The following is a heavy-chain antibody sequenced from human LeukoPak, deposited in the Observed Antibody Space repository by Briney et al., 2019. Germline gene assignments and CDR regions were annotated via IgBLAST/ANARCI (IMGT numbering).Heavy chain of an antibody. D-gene: IGHD4-11*01. Sequence: GGSLRLSCAASGFSFSSYEMNWVRQAPGKGLEWISYISASGTLTHYADSVEGRFTISRDNAKNSLYLQMNSLRGEDTAVYYCTRVEETATTAAIIRKYSYYYYYMDVWGKGNTVTVSS. CDR1: GFSFSSYE. J-gene: IGHJ6*03. V-gene: IGHV3-48*03. CDR2: ISASGTLT. CDR3: TRVEETATTAAIIRKYSYYYYYMDV.